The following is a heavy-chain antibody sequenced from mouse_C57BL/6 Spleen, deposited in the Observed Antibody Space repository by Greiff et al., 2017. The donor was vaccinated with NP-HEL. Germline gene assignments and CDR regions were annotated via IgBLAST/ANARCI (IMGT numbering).Heavy chain of an antibody. Sequence: VKLQESGPELVKPGASVKISCKASGYAFSSSWMNWVKQRPGKGLEWIGRIYPGDGDTNYNGKFKGKATLTADKSSSTAYMQLSSLTSEDSAVYFCAREGYYDYVYYAMDYWGQGTSVTVSS. CDR1: GYAFSSSW. D-gene: IGHD2-4*01. CDR2: IYPGDGDT. J-gene: IGHJ4*01. V-gene: IGHV1-82*01. CDR3: AREGYYDYVYYAMDY.